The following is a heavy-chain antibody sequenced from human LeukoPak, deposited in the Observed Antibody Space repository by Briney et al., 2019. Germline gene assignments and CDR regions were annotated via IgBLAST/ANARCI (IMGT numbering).Heavy chain of an antibody. CDR2: ISVSGGST. D-gene: IGHD3-10*01. Sequence: GGSLRLSCAASGFTFSSYAMSWVRQAPGKGLEWVSAISVSGGSTYYADSVKGRFTISRDNSKNTLYLQMNSLRAEDTAVYYCAKDHGVRGWPRFYFDYWGQGTLVTVSS. V-gene: IGHV3-23*01. CDR3: AKDHGVRGWPRFYFDY. CDR1: GFTFSSYA. J-gene: IGHJ4*02.